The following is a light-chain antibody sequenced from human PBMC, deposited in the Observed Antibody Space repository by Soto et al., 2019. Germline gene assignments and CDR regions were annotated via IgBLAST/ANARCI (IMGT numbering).Light chain of an antibody. CDR2: WAS. J-gene: IGKJ4*01. CDR1: QSALYSSNNKNH. V-gene: IGKV4-1*01. Sequence: DIVMTQSPDSLAVSLGERATINCKSSQSALYSSNNKNHLAWYQQKPGQPPKLLIHWASSRDSGVPDRFSGSGSGTDFTLTISSLQAEDLAVYYCQQYYSSSLTFGGGTKVDI. CDR3: QQYYSSSLT.